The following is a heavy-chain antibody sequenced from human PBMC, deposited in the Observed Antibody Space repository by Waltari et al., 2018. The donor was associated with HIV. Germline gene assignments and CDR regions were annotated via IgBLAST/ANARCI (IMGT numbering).Heavy chain of an antibody. CDR2: TFYRSEWRF. CDR3: VRDSFGFDI. CDR1: RDSPPSKTAA. V-gene: IGHV6-1*01. Sequence: QVRLQQSGPGVMKTSQTLSLTCDVSRDSPPSKTAAWNWVRWTPSRGREWLGKTFYRSEWRFDYATPLKGRLSISVDIPKNQFSLHLTSLTTEDTATYYCVRDSFGFDIWGQGT. D-gene: IGHD3-10*01. J-gene: IGHJ4*03.